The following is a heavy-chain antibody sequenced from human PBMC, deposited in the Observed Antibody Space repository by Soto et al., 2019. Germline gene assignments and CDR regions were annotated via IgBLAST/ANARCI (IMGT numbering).Heavy chain of an antibody. CDR1: GGSFSGYY. CDR3: ARDKTTGPFDY. D-gene: IGHD1-7*01. CDR2: INHSGST. V-gene: IGHV4-34*04. J-gene: IGHJ4*02. Sequence: QVQLQQWGAGLLKPSETLSLTCAVYGGSFSGYYWTWIRQPPGTGLEWIGEINHSGSTNNNPSLKXRXTXSXXTYKNQYSLQLTSVTAADTAVYYWARDKTTGPFDYWCQGTLVTVSS.